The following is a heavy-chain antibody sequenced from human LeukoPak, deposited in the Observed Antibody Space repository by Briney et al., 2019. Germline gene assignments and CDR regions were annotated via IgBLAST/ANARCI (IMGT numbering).Heavy chain of an antibody. CDR2: INHSGST. J-gene: IGHJ4*02. Sequence: SETLSLTRTVSGGSISSYYWSWIRQPPGKGLEWIGEINHSGSTNYNPSLKSRVTISVDTSKNQFSLKLSSVTAADTAVYYCARASSSYYDSSGYHKANFDYWGQGTLVTVSS. CDR3: ARASSSYYDSSGYHKANFDY. D-gene: IGHD3-22*01. V-gene: IGHV4-34*01. CDR1: GGSISSYY.